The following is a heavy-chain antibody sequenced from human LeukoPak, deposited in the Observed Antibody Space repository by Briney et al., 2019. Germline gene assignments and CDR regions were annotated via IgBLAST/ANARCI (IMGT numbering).Heavy chain of an antibody. V-gene: IGHV4-34*01. CDR3: ARTRGSSSWRYFDY. Sequence: PSETLSLTCAVYGGSLSGYYWSWIRQPPGKGLEWIGEINHSGSTNYNPSLKSRVTISVDTSKNQFSLKLSSVTAADTAVYYCARTRGSSSWRYFDYWGQGTLVTVSS. D-gene: IGHD6-13*01. CDR2: INHSGST. J-gene: IGHJ4*02. CDR1: GGSLSGYY.